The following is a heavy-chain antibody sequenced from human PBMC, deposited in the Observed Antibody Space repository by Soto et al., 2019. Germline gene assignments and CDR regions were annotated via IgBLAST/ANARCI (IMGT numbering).Heavy chain of an antibody. CDR1: GYTFTSYG. CDR2: ISAYNGNT. J-gene: IGHJ6*02. CDR3: ARDCPYTVKCVGMDV. V-gene: IGHV1-18*01. Sequence: ASVKVSCKASGYTFTSYGISWVRQAPGQGLEWMGWISAYNGNTNYAQKLQGRVTMTTDTSTSTAYMELRSLRSDDTAVYYCARDCPYTVKCVGMDVWGQGTTVTVSS. D-gene: IGHD4-4*01.